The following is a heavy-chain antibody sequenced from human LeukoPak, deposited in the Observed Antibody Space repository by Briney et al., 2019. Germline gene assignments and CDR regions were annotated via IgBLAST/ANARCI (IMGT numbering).Heavy chain of an antibody. J-gene: IGHJ5*02. Sequence: PSETLSLTCAIYGGSFSGYYWSWIRQPPGKGLEWIGEINHSGSTNYNPSLKSRVTISVDTSKNQFSLKLSSVTAADTAVYYCARRSRGYGYWFDPWGQGTLVTVSS. V-gene: IGHV4-34*01. CDR1: GGSFSGYY. CDR3: ARRSRGYGYWFDP. D-gene: IGHD3-10*01. CDR2: INHSGST.